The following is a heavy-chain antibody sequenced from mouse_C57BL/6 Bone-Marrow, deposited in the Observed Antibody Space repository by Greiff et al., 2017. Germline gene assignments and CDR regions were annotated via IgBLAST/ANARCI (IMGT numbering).Heavy chain of an antibody. CDR1: GFTFSSYT. Sequence: EVKLMESGGGLVKPGGSLKLSCAASGFTFSSYTMSWVRQTPEKRLEWVATISGGGGNTYYPDSVKGRFTISRDNAKNTLYLQMSSLRSEDTALYYCARLTGPYYFDYWGQGTTLTVSS. CDR2: ISGGGGNT. CDR3: ARLTGPYYFDY. D-gene: IGHD4-1*01. V-gene: IGHV5-9*01. J-gene: IGHJ2*01.